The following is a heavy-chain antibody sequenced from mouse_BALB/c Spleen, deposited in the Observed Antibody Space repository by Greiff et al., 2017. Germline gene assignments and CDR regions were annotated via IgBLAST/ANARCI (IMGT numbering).Heavy chain of an antibody. Sequence: EVKLMESGPGLVKPSQSLSLTCTVTGYSITSDYAWNWIRQFPGNKLEWMGYISYSGSTSYNPSLKSRISITRDTSKNQFFLQLNSVTTEDTATYYCALSYYYGSSPYYYAMDYWGQGTSVTVSS. J-gene: IGHJ4*01. CDR3: ALSYYYGSSPYYYAMDY. D-gene: IGHD1-1*01. V-gene: IGHV3-2*02. CDR1: GYSITSDYA. CDR2: ISYSGST.